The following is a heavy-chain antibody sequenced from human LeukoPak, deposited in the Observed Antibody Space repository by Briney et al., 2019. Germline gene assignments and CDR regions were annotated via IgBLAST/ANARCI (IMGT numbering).Heavy chain of an antibody. CDR2: ISSNGVNT. V-gene: IGHV3-64D*06. D-gene: IGHD7-27*01. Sequence: GGSLRLSCSASGFTFSSYAMHWVRQAPGKGLEYASAISSNGVNTYYADSVKGRFTISRDNSENTLYLQMSSLRAEDTAVYYCVKDLRGAGANYFDYWGQGTLVTVST. CDR1: GFTFSSYA. CDR3: VKDLRGAGANYFDY. J-gene: IGHJ4*02.